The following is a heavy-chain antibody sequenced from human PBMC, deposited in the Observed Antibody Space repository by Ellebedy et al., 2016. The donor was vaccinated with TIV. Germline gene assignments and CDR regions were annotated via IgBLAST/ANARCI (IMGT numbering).Heavy chain of an antibody. Sequence: MPSETLTLTCTVSGGSITSGDHYWSWLRPTPGKGLEWIGHIYHSGSTYYNPFLRIRVTISVDTSKNPFSLTLKSVTDADTAVYYCSRSRGLRPLESMYWGQGTLVIVSS. CDR3: SRSRGLRPLESMY. J-gene: IGHJ4*02. V-gene: IGHV4-30-4*01. CDR1: GGSITSGDHY. D-gene: IGHD3-3*01. CDR2: IYHSGST.